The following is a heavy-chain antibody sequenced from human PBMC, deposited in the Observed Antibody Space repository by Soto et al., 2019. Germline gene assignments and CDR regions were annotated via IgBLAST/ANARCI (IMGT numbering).Heavy chain of an antibody. CDR1: GFTFSRYE. D-gene: IGHD6-19*01. Sequence: GGSLRLACASSGFTFSRYEMNWVLLPPGKGLEWVAVILYDGSNKYYSDSVKGRVTISRDNSKNTLYLQMNSLRAEDTAVYYWARDPYSSGTHGMDVWGQGTTVTVSS. V-gene: IGHV3-33*07. CDR2: ILYDGSNK. J-gene: IGHJ6*02. CDR3: ARDPYSSGTHGMDV.